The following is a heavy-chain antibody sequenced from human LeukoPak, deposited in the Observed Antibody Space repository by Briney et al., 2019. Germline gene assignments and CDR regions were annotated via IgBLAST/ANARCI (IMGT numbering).Heavy chain of an antibody. Sequence: GGSLRLSCAASGFTFSSYGMHWVRQAPGKGLEWVAVIWYDGSNKYYADSVKGRFTISRDNSKNTLYLQMNSLRAEDTAVYYCARDRDGIAAAGTQTPHYDYGMDVWGKGTTVTVSS. CDR1: GFTFSSYG. J-gene: IGHJ6*04. D-gene: IGHD6-13*01. CDR3: ARDRDGIAAAGTQTPHYDYGMDV. V-gene: IGHV3-33*01. CDR2: IWYDGSNK.